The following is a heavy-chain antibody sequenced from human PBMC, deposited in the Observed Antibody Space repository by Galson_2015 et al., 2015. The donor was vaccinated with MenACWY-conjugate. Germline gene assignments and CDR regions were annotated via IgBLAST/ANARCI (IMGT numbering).Heavy chain of an antibody. Sequence: SLRLSCAASGFTFSSYAMSWVRQAPGKGLQWVSGITTSGRSTYYADSVKGRFTISRDNSKNTLYLQMNSLRAEDTAIYYCAKTYYGSGSFDYWGQGTLVTVSS. J-gene: IGHJ4*02. CDR2: ITTSGRST. V-gene: IGHV3-23*01. CDR1: GFTFSSYA. D-gene: IGHD3-10*01. CDR3: AKTYYGSGSFDY.